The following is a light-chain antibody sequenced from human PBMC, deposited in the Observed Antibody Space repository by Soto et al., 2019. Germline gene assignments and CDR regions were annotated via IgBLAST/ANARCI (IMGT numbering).Light chain of an antibody. Sequence: QSALTQPASVSGSPGQSNTISCTGTSNDDGRYNYVSWYQQHPGKPPKLMIYEVRNRPSGVSNRFSASKSGNTASLTISGLQSEDEADYYCTSYTSSTTLVFGGGTKVTVL. V-gene: IGLV2-14*01. J-gene: IGLJ2*01. CDR3: TSYTSSTTLV. CDR1: SNDDGRYNY. CDR2: EVR.